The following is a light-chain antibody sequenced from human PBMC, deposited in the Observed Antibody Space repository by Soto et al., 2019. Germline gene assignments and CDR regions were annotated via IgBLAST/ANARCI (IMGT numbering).Light chain of an antibody. CDR2: DVD. CDR1: SSDVGGYNY. V-gene: IGLV2-11*01. J-gene: IGLJ1*01. Sequence: ALTQPRSVSGSPGQSVTISCTGTSSDVGGYNYVSWYQHHPGKAPKLMIYDVDKRPSGVPDRFSGSKSGNTASLTISGLQAEDEADYYCCSYAGSYTFVFGTGTKVTVL. CDR3: CSYAGSYTFV.